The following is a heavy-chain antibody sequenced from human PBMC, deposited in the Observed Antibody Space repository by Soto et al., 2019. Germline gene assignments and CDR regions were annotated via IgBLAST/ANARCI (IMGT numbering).Heavy chain of an antibody. D-gene: IGHD3-10*01. Sequence: HPGGSLRLSCAASGFTFSSYDMHWVRQATGKGLEWVSAIGTAGDTYYPGSVKGRFTISRENAKNSLYLQMNSLRAGDTAVYYCARDRITMVRGVIRGRYYYYYGMDVWGQGTTVTVSS. J-gene: IGHJ6*02. CDR3: ARDRITMVRGVIRGRYYYYYGMDV. V-gene: IGHV3-13*01. CDR1: GFTFSSYD. CDR2: IGTAGDT.